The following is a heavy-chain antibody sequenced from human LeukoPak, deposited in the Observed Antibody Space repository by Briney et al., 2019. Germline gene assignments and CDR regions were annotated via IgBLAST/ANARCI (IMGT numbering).Heavy chain of an antibody. V-gene: IGHV4-39*07. Sequence: PSETLSLTCTVSGGSISSSSYYWGWIRQPPGKGGEWIGSSYYSGSTYYNPSRKGRVTISVDTTKNQFSLKLSSVTAADTAVYYCARVETYGDYGLRTDYYGMDVWGQGTTVTVSS. CDR3: ARVETYGDYGLRTDYYGMDV. J-gene: IGHJ6*02. CDR2: SYYSGST. CDR1: GGSISSSSYY. D-gene: IGHD4-17*01.